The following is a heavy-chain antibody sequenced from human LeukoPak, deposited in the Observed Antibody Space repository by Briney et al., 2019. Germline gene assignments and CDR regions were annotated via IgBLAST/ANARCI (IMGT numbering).Heavy chain of an antibody. CDR1: GGSISSGGYY. CDR3: ARDEYYYGSGSYGAFDI. J-gene: IGHJ3*02. Sequence: PSETLSLTCTVSGGSISSGGYYWSWIRQHPGKGLEWIGYIYYSGSTYYNPSLKSRVTISVDTSKSQFSLKLSSVTAADTAVYYCARDEYYYGSGSYGAFDIWGQGTMVTVSS. CDR2: IYYSGST. D-gene: IGHD3-10*01. V-gene: IGHV4-31*03.